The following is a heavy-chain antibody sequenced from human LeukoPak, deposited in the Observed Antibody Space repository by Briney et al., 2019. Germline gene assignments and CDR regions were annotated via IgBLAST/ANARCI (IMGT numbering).Heavy chain of an antibody. Sequence: SETLSLTCAVSGYSISSGYYWGWIRQPPGEGLEWIRSIYHSGSTYYNPSLKSRVTTSVDTSKNQFSLKLSSVTAADTAVYYCARQYSNSERMVLWFDPWGQGTLVTVSS. CDR2: IYHSGST. V-gene: IGHV4-38-2*01. CDR3: ARQYSNSERMVLWFDP. CDR1: GYSISSGYY. D-gene: IGHD4-11*01. J-gene: IGHJ5*02.